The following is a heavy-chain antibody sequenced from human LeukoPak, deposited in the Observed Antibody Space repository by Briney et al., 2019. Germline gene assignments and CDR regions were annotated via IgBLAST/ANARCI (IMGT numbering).Heavy chain of an antibody. CDR1: GFTFSNYW. Sequence: PGGSLRLSCAAAGFTFSNYWMNWVRQAPGKGLEWVANIKQDGSEKYYVDSVKGRFTISRDNAKNSLYLQMNSLRAEDTAVYYCAREGQGGFDYWGQGTLVTVSS. V-gene: IGHV3-7*01. CDR2: IKQDGSEK. J-gene: IGHJ4*02. CDR3: AREGQGGFDY. D-gene: IGHD3-16*01.